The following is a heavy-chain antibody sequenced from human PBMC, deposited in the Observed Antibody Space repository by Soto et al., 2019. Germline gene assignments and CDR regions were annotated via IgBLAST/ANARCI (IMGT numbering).Heavy chain of an antibody. D-gene: IGHD3-10*01. CDR2: IVPIVDTS. CDR1: GGTFSSYA. V-gene: IGHV1-69*13. CDR3: ERGVGSGSYYNQYNWFDP. Sequence: SVKVSCKTSGGTFSSYAISWVRQAPGQGLEWMGGIVPIVDTSTYAQKFQGRVTITADESTSTVYMELSSLRSDDTAVYYCERGVGSGSYYNQYNWFDPWG. J-gene: IGHJ5*02.